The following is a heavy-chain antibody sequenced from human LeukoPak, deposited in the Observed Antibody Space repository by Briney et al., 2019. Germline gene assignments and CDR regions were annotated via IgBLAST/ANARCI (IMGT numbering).Heavy chain of an antibody. CDR2: IYYNGST. D-gene: IGHD1-26*01. CDR1: GGSISSYY. J-gene: IGHJ6*02. V-gene: IGHV4-59*01. Sequence: SETLSLTCTVSGGSISSYYWSWIRQPPGKGLEWSGYIYYNGSTNYNPSLKSRVTMSVDTSKNQFSLKLSSVTAADTAVYYCARDPGGATTRSRYGMDVWGQGTTVTVSS. CDR3: ARDPGGATTRSRYGMDV.